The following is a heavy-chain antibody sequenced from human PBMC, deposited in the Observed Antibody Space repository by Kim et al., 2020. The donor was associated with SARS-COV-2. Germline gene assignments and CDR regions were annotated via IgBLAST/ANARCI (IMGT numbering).Heavy chain of an antibody. CDR3: ARFYYDSSGYYGYFDY. D-gene: IGHD3-22*01. J-gene: IGHJ4*01. CDR1: GGSISSYY. CDR2: IYYSGST. Sequence: SETLSLTYTVSGGSISSYYWSWIRQPPGKGLEWIGYIYYSGSTNYNPSLKSRVTISVDTSKNQFSLKLSSVTAADTAAYYCARFYYDSSGYYGYFDYWG. V-gene: IGHV4-59*01.